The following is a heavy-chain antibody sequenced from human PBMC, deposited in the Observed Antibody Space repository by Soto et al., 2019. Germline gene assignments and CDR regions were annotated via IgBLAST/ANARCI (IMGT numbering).Heavy chain of an antibody. CDR3: ARASYRYYYYMDV. V-gene: IGHV3-48*01. D-gene: IGHD3-16*02. CDR1: GFTFSSYS. CDR2: ISSSSSTI. J-gene: IGHJ6*03. Sequence: GGSLRLSCAASGFTFSSYSMNWVRQAPGKGLEWVSYISSSSSTIYYADSVKGRFTISRDNAKNSLYLQMNSLRAEDTAVYYCARASYRYYYYMDVWGKGTTVTVSS.